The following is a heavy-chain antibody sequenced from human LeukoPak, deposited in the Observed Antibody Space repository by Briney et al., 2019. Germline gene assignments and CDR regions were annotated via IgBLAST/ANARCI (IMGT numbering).Heavy chain of an antibody. V-gene: IGHV3-23*01. J-gene: IGHJ4*02. CDR1: GLTFSSYA. CDR2: ISGSSGHT. CDR3: AKVGFSEMEWLLYSDH. Sequence: PPGGSLILSCAASGLTFSSYAMSWVRQAPGKGLEWVSAISGSSGHTYYADSVKGRFTISRDNSKNTLYLQMNSLRAEDTAVYYCAKVGFSEMEWLLYSDHWGQGTLVTVSS. D-gene: IGHD3-3*01.